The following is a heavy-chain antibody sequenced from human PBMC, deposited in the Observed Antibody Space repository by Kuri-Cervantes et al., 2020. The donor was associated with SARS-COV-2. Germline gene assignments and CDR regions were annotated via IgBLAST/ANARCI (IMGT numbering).Heavy chain of an antibody. CDR2: ISSSSSYI. Sequence: GEARKSSCAAARCTFNTYRMNWVRQAPGKGLEWVSSISSSSSYIYYADSVQGGFTISRDNAKNSLDLQMNSLRVEDTAVYYCARDALGVQWFGEVSNYYMDVWGKGTTVTVSS. J-gene: IGHJ6*03. D-gene: IGHD3-10*01. CDR1: RCTFNTYR. CDR3: ARDALGVQWFGEVSNYYMDV. V-gene: IGHV3-21*01.